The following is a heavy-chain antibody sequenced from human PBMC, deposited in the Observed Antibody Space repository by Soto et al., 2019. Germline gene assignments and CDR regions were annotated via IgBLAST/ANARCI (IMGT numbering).Heavy chain of an antibody. CDR1: GGSINSGGYY. CDR2: IYYSGST. D-gene: IGHD3-3*01. V-gene: IGHV4-31*03. J-gene: IGHJ4*02. CDR3: ARAQTIFGIITVFDY. Sequence: SETLTLTCTVSGGSINSGGYYWSWIRQHPGKGLEWIGYIYYSGSTYYNPSLKSRVTISVDTSKNQFSLKLTSVTAADTAVYFCARAQTIFGIITVFDYWGQGTLVTVSS.